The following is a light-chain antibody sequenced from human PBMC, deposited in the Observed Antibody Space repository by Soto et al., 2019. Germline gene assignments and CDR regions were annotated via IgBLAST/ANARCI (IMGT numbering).Light chain of an antibody. CDR2: EVT. Sequence: QSALTQPASVSGSPGQSITISCIGTSSDIGPYNYVSWYQQHPAKAPKLILYEVTNRPSGASDRFSGSKSGNAAFLTISGRQAEDEADYYCSSYSSSANPYVFGTGTKLTVL. J-gene: IGLJ1*01. CDR1: SSDIGPYNY. V-gene: IGLV2-14*01. CDR3: SSYSSSANPYV.